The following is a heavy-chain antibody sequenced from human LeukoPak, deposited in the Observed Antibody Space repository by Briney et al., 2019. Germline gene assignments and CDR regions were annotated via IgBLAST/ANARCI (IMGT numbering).Heavy chain of an antibody. CDR2: ISSDGDKK. V-gene: IGHV3-30*04. CDR1: GFTFSSYA. D-gene: IGHD3-10*01. Sequence: GGSLRLSCAVSGFTFSSYAMYWVRQAPGKGLEWVAAISSDGDKKKYSDSVKGRFTISRDNSRSTLYLQMTSLRAEDTAVYYCARDHPPGLGSLQFDYWGQGTLVTVSS. CDR3: ARDHPPGLGSLQFDY. J-gene: IGHJ4*02.